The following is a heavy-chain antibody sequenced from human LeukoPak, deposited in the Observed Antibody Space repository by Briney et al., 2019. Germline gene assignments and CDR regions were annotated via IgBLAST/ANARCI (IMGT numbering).Heavy chain of an antibody. V-gene: IGHV4-4*09. CDR2: INTKGEA. Sequence: SETLSLTCTVSGVSMSAYQWSWVRQSPEKGLEWIGCINTKGEASYNPSLKSRVTTSVDTSKSQFSLRLTSVTAADTAVHYCATSNDAKIAPFDHWGQGAPVTASS. D-gene: IGHD2-21*01. CDR1: GVSMSAYQ. J-gene: IGHJ4*02. CDR3: ATSNDAKIAPFDH.